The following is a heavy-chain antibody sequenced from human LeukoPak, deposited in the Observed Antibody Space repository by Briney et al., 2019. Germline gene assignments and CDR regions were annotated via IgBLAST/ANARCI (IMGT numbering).Heavy chain of an antibody. V-gene: IGHV3-11*04. D-gene: IGHD3-22*01. CDR2: IGLNGYPL. Sequence: EGSLRLSCEVSGFTFSIFYMSWIRQAPGKGLGWIAYIGLNGYPLDYADSVKGRFTISRDNAKNSLYLDMNSLRAEDTAVYYCARKDFSSGSFTYWGQGTLVTVSS. CDR3: ARKDFSSGSFTY. CDR1: GFTFSIFY. J-gene: IGHJ4*02.